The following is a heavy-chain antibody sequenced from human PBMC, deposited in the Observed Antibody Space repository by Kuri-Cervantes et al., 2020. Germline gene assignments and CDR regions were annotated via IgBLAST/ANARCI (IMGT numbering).Heavy chain of an antibody. CDR3: ARLRVGSGWYSLSYYGMDV. J-gene: IGHJ6*02. D-gene: IGHD6-19*01. Sequence: ASVKVSCKVSGYTLTELSMHWVRQAPGKGLEWMGGFDPEDGETIYAQKFQGRVTMTEDTSTDTAYMELSSLRSEDTAVYYCARLRVGSGWYSLSYYGMDVWGQGTTVTVSS. CDR2: FDPEDGET. V-gene: IGHV1-24*01. CDR1: GYTLTELS.